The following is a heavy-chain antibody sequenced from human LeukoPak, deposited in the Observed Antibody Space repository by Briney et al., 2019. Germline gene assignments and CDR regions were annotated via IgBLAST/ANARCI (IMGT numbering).Heavy chain of an antibody. CDR1: GFTFSNYW. CDR3: ASLGTAEGTLEDY. V-gene: IGHV3-7*01. D-gene: IGHD6-13*01. Sequence: GGSLRLSCAASGFTFSNYWMSWVRQPPGKGLEWVANIKHDGSEKYCVDSVEGRFTISRDNAKNSLHLQMNSLRAEDTAVYYCASLGTAEGTLEDYWGQGTLVTVSS. CDR2: IKHDGSEK. J-gene: IGHJ4*02.